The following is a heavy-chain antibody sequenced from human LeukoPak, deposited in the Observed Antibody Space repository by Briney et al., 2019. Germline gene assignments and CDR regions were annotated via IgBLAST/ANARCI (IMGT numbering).Heavy chain of an antibody. CDR2: IYYSGST. CDR3: ARDARACRAGSCSSTRTDYYYYYMDV. Sequence: SETLSLTCTVSGDSITTPYYWGWIRQSPGKGLEWIGYIYYSGSTNYNPSLKSRVTISVDTSKNQFSLKLSSVTAADTAVYYCARDARACRAGSCSSTRTDYYYYYMDVWGKGTTVTVSS. D-gene: IGHD2-2*01. J-gene: IGHJ6*03. V-gene: IGHV4-59*01. CDR1: GDSITTPYY.